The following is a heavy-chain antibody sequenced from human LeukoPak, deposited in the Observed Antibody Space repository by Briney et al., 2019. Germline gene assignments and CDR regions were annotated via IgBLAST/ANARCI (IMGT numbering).Heavy chain of an antibody. D-gene: IGHD1-7*01. CDR1: GFTFSSYW. V-gene: IGHV3-7*01. Sequence: PGGSLRLSCAASGFTFSSYWMSWVRQAPGKGLEWVAQTKQDGSEKYNVDSVKGRFTTSRDKNSLFLQMNSVRAEDTAVYYCVGWGISGITNHWGQGTLVTVSS. J-gene: IGHJ4*02. CDR2: TKQDGSEK. CDR3: VGWGISGITNH.